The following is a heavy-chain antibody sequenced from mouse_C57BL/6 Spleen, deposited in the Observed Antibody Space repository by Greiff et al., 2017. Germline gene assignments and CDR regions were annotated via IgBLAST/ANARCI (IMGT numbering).Heavy chain of an antibody. D-gene: IGHD3-3*01. CDR3: ARGGWKRVSYVDY. CDR1: GYTFPSYW. V-gene: IGHV1-50*01. CDR2: IDPSDSYT. J-gene: IGHJ2*01. Sequence: QVQLQQSGAELVKPGASVKLSCKASGYTFPSYWMQWVKQRPGQGLEWIGEIDPSDSYTNYNQKFKGKATLTVDTSSSTAYMQLSSLTSEDSAVYYCARGGWKRVSYVDYWGQGTTLTVSS.